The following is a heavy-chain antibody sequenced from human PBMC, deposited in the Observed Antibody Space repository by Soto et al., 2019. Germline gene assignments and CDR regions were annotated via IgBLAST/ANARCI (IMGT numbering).Heavy chain of an antibody. Sequence: EVQLVESGGGLVRPAGSLRLSCAASGFTFSNYEMNWVRQAPGKGLEWVSYISSSGSTIYYADSVKGRFTISRDNANITLSLEMNSLRAEDSAVYYCEREPPLGPGDFDYWGQGTLVTVSS. D-gene: IGHD7-27*01. CDR1: GFTFSNYE. V-gene: IGHV3-48*03. J-gene: IGHJ4*02. CDR2: ISSSGSTI. CDR3: EREPPLGPGDFDY.